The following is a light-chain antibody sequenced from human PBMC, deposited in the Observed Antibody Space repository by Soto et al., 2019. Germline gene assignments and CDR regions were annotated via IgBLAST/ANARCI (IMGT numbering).Light chain of an antibody. Sequence: EVVLTQSPGTLSLSPGESATLSCRASQNIYTGYLAWYQQKPGQAPRLLISGASDRATGIPDRFTGSGSGTDFTLTISRLEPEDFAVYYCQQFSGSLTFGPGTKVDLK. CDR2: GAS. V-gene: IGKV3-20*01. J-gene: IGKJ3*01. CDR3: QQFSGSLT. CDR1: QNIYTGY.